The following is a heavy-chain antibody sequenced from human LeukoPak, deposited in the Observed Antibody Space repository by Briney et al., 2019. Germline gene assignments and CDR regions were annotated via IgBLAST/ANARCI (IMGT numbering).Heavy chain of an antibody. J-gene: IGHJ3*02. Sequence: SGTLSLTCAVSGGSISSSNWWSWVRQPPGKGLEWIGEIYHSGSTNYNPSLKSRVTISVDKSKNQFSLKLSSVTAADTAVYYCARNNYDSSGYYSDDAFDIWGQGTMVTVSS. CDR2: IYHSGST. D-gene: IGHD3-22*01. V-gene: IGHV4-4*02. CDR3: ARNNYDSSGYYSDDAFDI. CDR1: GGSISSSNW.